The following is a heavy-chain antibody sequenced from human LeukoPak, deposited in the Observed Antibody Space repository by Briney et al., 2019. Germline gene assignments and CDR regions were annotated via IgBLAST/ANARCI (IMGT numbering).Heavy chain of an antibody. CDR3: ARSLLAFDY. Sequence: PSETLSLTCTVSGGSISSSSYYWGWIRQPPGQGLEWIGSFDYNGNTYYNPSPRSRVTISVDTSKNQFSLKLFSVTASDTAVYYCARSLLAFDYWGQGTLVTVSS. CDR2: FDYNGNT. V-gene: IGHV4-39*01. D-gene: IGHD2-8*02. J-gene: IGHJ4*02. CDR1: GGSISSSSYY.